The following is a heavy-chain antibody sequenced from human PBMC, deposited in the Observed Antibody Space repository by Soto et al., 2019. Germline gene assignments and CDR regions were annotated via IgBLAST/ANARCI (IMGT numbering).Heavy chain of an antibody. J-gene: IGHJ4*02. CDR1: GFTFSSYD. Sequence: EVQLLESGGGLVQPGGSLRLSCVGSGFTFSSYDMTWVRQAPGKGLEWVSSFSFYGRRANTYYADSVKGRFTISRDNSSNTVYLQMDTLRVEDTAVYYCAKSLYNDNGGPNDHCGQGTLVTVSS. D-gene: IGHD1-1*01. CDR3: AKSLYNDNGGPNDH. CDR2: FSFYGRRANT. V-gene: IGHV3-23*01.